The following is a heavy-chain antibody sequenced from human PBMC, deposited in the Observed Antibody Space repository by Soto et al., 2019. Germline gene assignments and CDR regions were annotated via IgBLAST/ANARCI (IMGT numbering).Heavy chain of an antibody. CDR1: AFSLTASGVG. CDR3: AHTRGGGNSALLEY. CDR2: IYWDDDK. Sequence: SGPTLVNPTQTLTLTCTFSAFSLTASGVGVAWIRQPPGKALEWLALIYWDDDKRYSPCLRSMLTVTKDTSKNQVVLTMTNMDPVVTATYYCAHTRGGGNSALLEYWGQGTMVTVSS. D-gene: IGHD1-1*01. J-gene: IGHJ4*01. V-gene: IGHV2-5*02.